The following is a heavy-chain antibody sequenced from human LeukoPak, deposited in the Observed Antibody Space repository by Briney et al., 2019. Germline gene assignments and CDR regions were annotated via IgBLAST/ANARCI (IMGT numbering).Heavy chain of an antibody. CDR1: GFTFSSYG. V-gene: IGHV3-30*18. J-gene: IGHJ4*02. Sequence: GGSLRLSCAASGFTFSSYGIHWVRQAPGKGLEWVAVISYDGSNKYYADSVKGRFTISRDNSKNTLYLQMNSLRAEDTAVYYCANLLRWEPYWGQGTLVTVSS. CDR3: ANLLRWEPY. D-gene: IGHD4-23*01. CDR2: ISYDGSNK.